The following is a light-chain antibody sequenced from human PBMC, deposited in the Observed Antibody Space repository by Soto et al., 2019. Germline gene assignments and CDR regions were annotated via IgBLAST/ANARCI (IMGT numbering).Light chain of an antibody. J-gene: IGKJ1*01. Sequence: IVLTQSPGTLSLSPGERATLSCRASQSVISNYLAWYQQKPGQPPRLLIYGASTRATGIPARFSGSGSGTDFTLTISSLEPEDFAVYYCQQRSNWLWTFGQGTKVDIK. V-gene: IGKV3D-20*02. CDR1: QSVISNY. CDR3: QQRSNWLWT. CDR2: GAS.